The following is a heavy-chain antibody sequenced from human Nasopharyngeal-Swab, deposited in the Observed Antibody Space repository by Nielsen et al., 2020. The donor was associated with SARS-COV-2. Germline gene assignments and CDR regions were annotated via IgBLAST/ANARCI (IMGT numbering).Heavy chain of an antibody. Sequence: GASLKISCAASGFTVSSNYMSWVRQAPGKGLEWVSVIYSGISTYYADSVKGRFTISRHNSKNTLYLQMNSLRAEDTAVYYCARGGFGWDMIVVPYWYFDLWGRGTLVTVSS. J-gene: IGHJ2*01. V-gene: IGHV3-53*04. CDR3: ARGGFGWDMIVVPYWYFDL. CDR2: IYSGIST. D-gene: IGHD3-22*01. CDR1: GFTVSSNY.